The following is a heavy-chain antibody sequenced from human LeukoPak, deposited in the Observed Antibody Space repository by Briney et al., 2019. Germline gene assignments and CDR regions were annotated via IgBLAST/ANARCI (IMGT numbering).Heavy chain of an antibody. Sequence: PSETLSLTCTVSGGSISSSSYYWGWIRQPPGKGLEWIGSIHYSGSTYYNPSLKSRVTISVDTSKNQFSLKLSSVTAADTAVYYCARLQDSSGWYYFDYWGQGTLVTVSS. D-gene: IGHD6-19*01. V-gene: IGHV4-39*01. CDR1: GGSISSSSYY. CDR3: ARLQDSSGWYYFDY. CDR2: IHYSGST. J-gene: IGHJ4*02.